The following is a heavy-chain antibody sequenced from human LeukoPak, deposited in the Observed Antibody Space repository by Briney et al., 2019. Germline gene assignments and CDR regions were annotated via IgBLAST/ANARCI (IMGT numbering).Heavy chain of an antibody. D-gene: IGHD2-15*01. J-gene: IGHJ4*02. CDR3: ARLNCGGGSCYSGKGNLDY. V-gene: IGHV4-39*01. CDR2: INYSGTT. Sequence: SETLSLTCTVSSASINSRFHYWGWIRQPPGKGLEWIATINYSGTTYYNASLNSRVTISIDTSKNQFSLRLSSLTAADTAVYYCARLNCGGGSCYSGKGNLDYWGQGTLVTVSS. CDR1: SASINSRFHY.